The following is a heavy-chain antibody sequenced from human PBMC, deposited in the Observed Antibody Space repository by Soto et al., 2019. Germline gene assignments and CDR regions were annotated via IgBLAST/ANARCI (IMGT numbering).Heavy chain of an antibody. J-gene: IGHJ4*02. CDR2: INHSGST. V-gene: IGHV4-34*01. CDR3: ASAGRGRTYSSIWYFDY. Sequence: PSETLSLTCAVYGGSFSGYYWSWLSQPPGKGLEWIGEINHSGSTNYNPSLKSRVTISVDTDKNQFSLKLSSVTAADTAVYYCASAGRGRTYSSIWYFDYWGQGTLVTVS. D-gene: IGHD6-13*01. CDR1: GGSFSGYY.